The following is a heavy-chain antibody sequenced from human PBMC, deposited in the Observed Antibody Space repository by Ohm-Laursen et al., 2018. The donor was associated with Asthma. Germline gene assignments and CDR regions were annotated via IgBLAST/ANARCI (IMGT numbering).Heavy chain of an antibody. CDR2: ITSERSGGTR. Sequence: SLRLSCAASGFAFSNIWMTWVRQSPGKGLEWVGRITSERSGGTRAYAAPVKDRFTISRDDSKTTLYLQMNSLETEDTAVYFCATYNQYNAFDLWGQGTMVTVPS. V-gene: IGHV3-15*01. J-gene: IGHJ3*01. D-gene: IGHD1-14*01. CDR3: ATYNQYNAFDL. CDR1: GFAFSNIW.